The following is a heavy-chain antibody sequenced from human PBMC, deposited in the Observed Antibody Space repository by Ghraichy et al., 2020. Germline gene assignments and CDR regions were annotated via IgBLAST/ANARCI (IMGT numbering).Heavy chain of an antibody. CDR2: IHYGGAT. CDR3: ARHGGYCSDGVCYNTSSQYNGMGV. V-gene: IGHV4-39*01. CDR1: GGSISSSGYF. Sequence: SETLSLTCTVSGGSISSSGYFWGWIRQPPGKGLEWIGNIHYGGATSYNPSLESRVTVSVDTSKNQFSLKLRSVTAADTAVYYCARHGGYCSDGVCYNTSSQYNGMGVWGKGKTVTGFS. J-gene: IGHJ6*04. D-gene: IGHD2-8*01.